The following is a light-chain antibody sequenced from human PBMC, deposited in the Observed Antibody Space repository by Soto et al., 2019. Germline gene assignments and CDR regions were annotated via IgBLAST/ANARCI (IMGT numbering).Light chain of an antibody. V-gene: IGKV1-27*01. Sequence: DIQMTQSPSSLSASVGDRVTMTCRASQVIANYLVWYQQQPGKVPKLLIYAASTLHSGVPSRFSGSGSGTDFTLTISSLQPEDVGTYYCQRYDDAPLTFGGGTKVEIK. CDR2: AAS. CDR1: QVIANY. CDR3: QRYDDAPLT. J-gene: IGKJ4*01.